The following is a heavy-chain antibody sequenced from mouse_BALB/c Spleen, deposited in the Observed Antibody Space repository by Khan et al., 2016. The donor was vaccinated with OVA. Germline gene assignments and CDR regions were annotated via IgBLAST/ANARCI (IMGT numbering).Heavy chain of an antibody. D-gene: IGHD2-10*02. V-gene: IGHV2-6-5*01. J-gene: IGHJ4*01. CDR3: AKGVWSYYFALDY. Sequence: QVQLKESGPGLVAPSQSLSITCTVSGFSLTDYGVSWIRQPPGKGLEWLGVIWGGGSTYYNSALKYRLSISQDNSKSQVFLKMNSLQTDDTAMYYCAKGVWSYYFALDYWGQGTSVTVSS. CDR2: IWGGGST. CDR1: GFSLTDYG.